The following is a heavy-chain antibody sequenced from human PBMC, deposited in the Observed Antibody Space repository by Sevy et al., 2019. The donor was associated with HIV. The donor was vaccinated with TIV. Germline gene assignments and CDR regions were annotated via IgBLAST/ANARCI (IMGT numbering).Heavy chain of an antibody. D-gene: IGHD3-10*01. V-gene: IGHV3-15*01. CDR1: GFTFSNAW. CDR2: IKSKTDGGTT. CDR3: TTDVGLYGSGSYDY. Sequence: GESLKISCAASGFTFSNAWMSWVRQAPGKGLEWVGRIKSKTDGGTTDYAAPVKGRLTISRDDSKNTLYLQMNSLKTEDTAVYYCTTDVGLYGSGSYDYWGQGTLVTVSS. J-gene: IGHJ4*02.